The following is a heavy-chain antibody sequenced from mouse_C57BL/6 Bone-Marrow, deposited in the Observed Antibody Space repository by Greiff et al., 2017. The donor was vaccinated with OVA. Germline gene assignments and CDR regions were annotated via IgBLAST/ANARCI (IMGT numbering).Heavy chain of an antibody. D-gene: IGHD4-1*01. CDR1: GYTFTSYG. J-gene: IGHJ1*03. CDR3: ARLSWDNRYFDD. CDR2: IYPRSGNT. Sequence: VKLMESGAELARPGASVKLSCKASGYTFTSYGISWVKQRTGQGLEWIGEIYPRSGNTYYNEKFKGKATLTADKSSSTAYMELRSLTSEDAAVDFCARLSWDNRYFDDWGKGTTVTVSS. V-gene: IGHV1-81*01.